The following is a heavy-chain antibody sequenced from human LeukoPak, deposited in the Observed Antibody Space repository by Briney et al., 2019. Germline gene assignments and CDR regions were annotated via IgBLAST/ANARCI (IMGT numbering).Heavy chain of an antibody. CDR1: GYTFTSYA. D-gene: IGHD3-22*01. J-gene: IGHJ6*02. CDR3: ARPREGPWDSSGYYYGRYYGMDV. Sequence: ASVKVSCKASGYTFTSYAMHWVRQAPGQGLEWMGWINTNTGNPTYAQGFTGRFVFSLDTSVSTAYLQISSLKAEDTAVYYCARPREGPWDSSGYYYGRYYGMDVWAKGPRSPSP. V-gene: IGHV7-4-1*02. CDR2: INTNTGNP.